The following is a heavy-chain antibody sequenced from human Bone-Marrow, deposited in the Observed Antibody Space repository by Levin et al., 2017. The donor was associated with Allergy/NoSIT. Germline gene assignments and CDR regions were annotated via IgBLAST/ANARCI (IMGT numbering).Heavy chain of an antibody. D-gene: IGHD2-15*01. V-gene: IGHV3-9*01. CDR3: AKDGGDADCSGGSCYPSAAFDS. CDR2: ISWNSGSI. CDR1: GFTFDDYA. Sequence: GGSLRLSCAASGFTFDDYAMHWVRQAPGKGLEWVSGISWNSGSIGYADSVKGRFTISRDNAKNSLYLQMNSLRAEDTALYYCAKDGGDADCSGGSCYPSAAFDSWGQGTMVTVSS. J-gene: IGHJ3*02.